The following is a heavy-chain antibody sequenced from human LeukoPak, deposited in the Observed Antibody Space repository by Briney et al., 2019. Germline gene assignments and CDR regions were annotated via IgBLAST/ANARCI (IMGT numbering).Heavy chain of an antibody. Sequence: GGSLRLSCAASGFTFSSYGMSWVRQAPGKGLEWVSAISGSGGSTYYADSVKGRFTISRDNSKNTLYPQMNSLRAEDTAVYYCAKDYYDSSGYGGISDYWGQGTLVTVSS. CDR1: GFTFSSYG. CDR3: AKDYYDSSGYGGISDY. V-gene: IGHV3-23*01. CDR2: ISGSGGST. J-gene: IGHJ4*02. D-gene: IGHD3-22*01.